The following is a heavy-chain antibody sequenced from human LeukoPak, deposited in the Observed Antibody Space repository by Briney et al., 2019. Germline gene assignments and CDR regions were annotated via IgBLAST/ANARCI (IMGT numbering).Heavy chain of an antibody. D-gene: IGHD5-24*01. CDR2: INPNSGGT. CDR1: GYTFTGYY. Sequence: ASVKVSCKASGYTFTGYYTHWVRQAPGQGLEWMGWINPNSGGTNYAQKFQGRVTMTRDTSISTAYMELSRLRSDDTAVYYCARVPAGGDGYPTDYWGQGTLVTVSS. CDR3: ARVPAGGDGYPTDY. V-gene: IGHV1-2*02. J-gene: IGHJ4*02.